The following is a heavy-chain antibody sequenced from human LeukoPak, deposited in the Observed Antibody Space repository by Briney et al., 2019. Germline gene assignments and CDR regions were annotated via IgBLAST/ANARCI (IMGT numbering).Heavy chain of an antibody. D-gene: IGHD2-21*02. CDR1: GFTFSTYS. Sequence: GGSLRLSCAASGFTFSTYSMNWVRQAPGKGLVWVSRINSEGSSISYADSVKGRFSISRDNAKNTLFLQMNSLRGDDTAVYFCASGGDFASDGLDIWGQGSMVTVS. CDR2: INSEGSSI. CDR3: ASGGDFASDGLDI. J-gene: IGHJ3*02. V-gene: IGHV3-74*01.